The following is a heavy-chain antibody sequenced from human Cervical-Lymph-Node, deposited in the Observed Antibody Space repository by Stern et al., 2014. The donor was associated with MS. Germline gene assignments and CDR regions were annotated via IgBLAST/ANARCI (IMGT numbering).Heavy chain of an antibody. CDR1: GDSISSYTHY. CDR2: VYYSGAT. V-gene: IGHV4-39*01. CDR3: AKHACTGAACPFDL. D-gene: IGHD2-8*02. Sequence: QLQLQESGPGLVKPSATLSLTCAVSGDSISSYTHYWAWIRQPPGKGLAWIGSVYYSGATYYNPSLKSPVTISVDTSKNHFSLGLNSVTAADTAVYYCAKHACTGAACPFDLWGQGTLVTVSS. J-gene: IGHJ4*02.